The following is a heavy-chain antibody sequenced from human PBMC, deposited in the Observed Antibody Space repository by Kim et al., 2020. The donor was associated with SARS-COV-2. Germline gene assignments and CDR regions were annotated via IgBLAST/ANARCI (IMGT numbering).Heavy chain of an antibody. Sequence: SVKVSCKASGFTFTSSAVQWVRQARGQRLEWIGWIVVGSGNTNYAQKFQERVTITRDMSTSTAYMELSSLRSEDTAVYYCAATTNNGETGGAFDIWGQGTMVTVSS. J-gene: IGHJ3*02. CDR1: GFTFTSSA. V-gene: IGHV1-58*01. CDR2: IVVGSGNT. D-gene: IGHD1-1*01. CDR3: AATTNNGETGGAFDI.